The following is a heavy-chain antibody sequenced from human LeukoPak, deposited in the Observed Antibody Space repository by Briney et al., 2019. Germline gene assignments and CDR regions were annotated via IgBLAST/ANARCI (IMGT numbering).Heavy chain of an antibody. CDR2: INPSGSST. J-gene: IGHJ4*02. V-gene: IGHV1-46*01. Sequence: GASVKVSCKASGYSFTSHYMHWVRQAPGQGLEWMGLINPSGSSTLYAQKFQGRVTMTRDMSTTTDYMELSSLRSEDTAVYYCATSTLILRLIFDYWGQGTLVTVSS. CDR3: ATSTLILRLIFDY. D-gene: IGHD4-17*01. CDR1: GYSFTSHY.